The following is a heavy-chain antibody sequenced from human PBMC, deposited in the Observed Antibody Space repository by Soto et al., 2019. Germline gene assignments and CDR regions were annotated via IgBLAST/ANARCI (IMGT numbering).Heavy chain of an antibody. CDR1: GDSISSSKW. Sequence: QVQLQESGPGLVKPSGTLSLTCAVSGDSISSSKWWSWVRQPPGKGLEWIGAIYHSGSTNYHPSRKSRVIISVDKSKNQFSLQLSSVTDADTAVYYCARGERQQQLDYWGQGTLVTVSS. J-gene: IGHJ4*02. D-gene: IGHD6-13*01. CDR2: IYHSGST. V-gene: IGHV4-4*02. CDR3: ARGERQQQLDY.